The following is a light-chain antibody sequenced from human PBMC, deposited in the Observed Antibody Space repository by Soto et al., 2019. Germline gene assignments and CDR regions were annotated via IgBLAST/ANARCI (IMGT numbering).Light chain of an antibody. Sequence: QSALTQPASVSGSPGQSITISCTGSNSDIGGYNSVSWYQQHPGKAPKHLMFGVTNRPSGVSDRFSGSKSGNTASLTISALQAEDEADYYCTSYTSVTIVVFGGGTKLTVL. CDR1: NSDIGGYNS. CDR3: TSYTSVTIVV. J-gene: IGLJ2*01. V-gene: IGLV2-14*01. CDR2: GVT.